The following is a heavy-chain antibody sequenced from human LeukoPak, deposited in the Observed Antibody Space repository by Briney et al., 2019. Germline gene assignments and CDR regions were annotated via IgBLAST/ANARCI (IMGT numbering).Heavy chain of an antibody. CDR3: AKEGEIIHSGSYYTLGY. CDR2: ISSSSSTI. V-gene: IGHV3-48*01. CDR1: GFTFSSYS. Sequence: PGGSLRLSCAASGFTFSSYSMNWVRQAPGKGLEWVSYISSSSSTIYYADSVKGRFTISRDNSKNTLYLQMNSLRAEDTAVYYCAKEGEIIHSGSYYTLGYWGQGTLVTVSS. J-gene: IGHJ4*02. D-gene: IGHD1-26*01.